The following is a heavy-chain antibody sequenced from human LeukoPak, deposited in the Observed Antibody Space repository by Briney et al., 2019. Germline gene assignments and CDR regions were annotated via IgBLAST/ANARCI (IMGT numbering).Heavy chain of an antibody. D-gene: IGHD3-22*01. Sequence: ASVKVSCKASGYTFTSYGISWVRQAPGQGLEWMGWISAYNGNTNYAQKLQGRVTMTTDTSTSTAYMELRSLRSDDTAVYYCARDQEYYYVSSGYYDYWGQGTLVTVSS. CDR2: ISAYNGNT. CDR1: GYTFTSYG. J-gene: IGHJ4*02. CDR3: ARDQEYYYVSSGYYDY. V-gene: IGHV1-18*01.